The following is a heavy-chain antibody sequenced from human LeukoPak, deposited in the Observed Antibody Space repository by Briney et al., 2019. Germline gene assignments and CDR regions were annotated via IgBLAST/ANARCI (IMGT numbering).Heavy chain of an antibody. CDR2: IIPIFGAA. CDR1: GGTFSSYA. CDR3: ASGKWNSKVRGVIPSKTYYYYYMDV. J-gene: IGHJ6*03. D-gene: IGHD3-10*01. Sequence: GASVKVSCKASGGTFSSYAISWVRQAPGQGLEWMGGIIPIFGAANYAQKFQGRVTITADESTSTAYMELSSLRSEDTAVYYCASGKWNSKVRGVIPSKTYYYYYMDVWGKGTTVTISS. V-gene: IGHV1-69*13.